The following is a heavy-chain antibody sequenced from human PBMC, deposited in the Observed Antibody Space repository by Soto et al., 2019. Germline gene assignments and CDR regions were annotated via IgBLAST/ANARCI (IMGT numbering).Heavy chain of an antibody. CDR2: VYTSGSI. CDR3: ARVVHYYDSSGYFDY. D-gene: IGHD3-22*01. CDR1: GVSVSGYY. V-gene: IGHV4-4*07. J-gene: IGHJ4*02. Sequence: SETLSLTCTVSGVSVSGYYWSWIRQPAGKGLEWIGRVYTSGSINYNPSLKSRVTMSVATSKNQFSLELGSVTAADTAVYFCARVVHYYDSSGYFDYWSQGTLVTVS.